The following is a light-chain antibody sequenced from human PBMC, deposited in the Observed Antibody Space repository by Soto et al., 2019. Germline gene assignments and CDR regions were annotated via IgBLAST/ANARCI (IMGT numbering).Light chain of an antibody. CDR1: QSVSGSH. J-gene: IGKJ5*01. Sequence: EIVMTQSPATLSVSPLEIATLSCMASQSVSGSHLAWYQQKPGQAPRLLIYGASTRATGIPDRFSGSGSGTEFTLTISSLQSEDFAVYYCQQYNKWPPITFGQGTRLEIK. CDR2: GAS. CDR3: QQYNKWPPIT. V-gene: IGKV3D-15*01.